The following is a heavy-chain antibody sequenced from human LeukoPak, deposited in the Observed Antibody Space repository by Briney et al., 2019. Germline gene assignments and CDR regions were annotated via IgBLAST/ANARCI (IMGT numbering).Heavy chain of an antibody. D-gene: IGHD6-19*01. CDR1: GGSISSYY. CDR2: IYYSGST. V-gene: IGHV4-59*01. CDR3: ASTQQWLAFHY. Sequence: SETLSLTCTVSGGSISSYYWSWIRQPPGKGLEWIGNIYYSGSTNYNPSLKSRVTISLDTSKNQFSLNLSSVNAADTAVYYCASTQQWLAFHYWGQGTLVTVSS. J-gene: IGHJ4*02.